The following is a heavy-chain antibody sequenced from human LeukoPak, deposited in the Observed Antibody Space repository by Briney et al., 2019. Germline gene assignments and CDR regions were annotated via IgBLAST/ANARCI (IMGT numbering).Heavy chain of an antibody. CDR3: ARIGAGSSRDY. D-gene: IGHD6-13*01. CDR2: ISSGGSTI. CDR1: GFTYSTYE. V-gene: IGHV3-48*03. Sequence: PGGSLRLSCAASGFTYSTYEMNWVRQAPGKGLEWVSYISSGGSTIYYADSVKGRFTISRDNAKNSLYLQMNSLRAEDTGVYYCARIGAGSSRDYWGQGTLVTVSS. J-gene: IGHJ4*02.